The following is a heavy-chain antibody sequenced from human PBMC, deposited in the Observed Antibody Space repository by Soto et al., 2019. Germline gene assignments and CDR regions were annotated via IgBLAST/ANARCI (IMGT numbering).Heavy chain of an antibody. CDR1: GFTFSSYW. CDR2: IKQDGSEK. Sequence: GGSLRLSCAASGFTFSSYWMSWVRQAPGKGLEWVANIKQDGSEKYYVDSVKGRFTISRDNARNSLSLQMDSLTVEDTAVYYCATYCSSSSCRSYWGQGTLVTVSS. V-gene: IGHV3-7*05. CDR3: ATYCSSSSCRSY. J-gene: IGHJ4*02. D-gene: IGHD2-2*01.